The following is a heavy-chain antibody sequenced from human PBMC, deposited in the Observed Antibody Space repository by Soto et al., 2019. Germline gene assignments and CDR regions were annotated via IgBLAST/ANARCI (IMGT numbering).Heavy chain of an antibody. J-gene: IGHJ4*02. Sequence: ETLSLTCAVYGGSFSGYYWSWIRQPPGKGLEWIGEINHSGSTNYNPSLKSRVTISVDTSKNQFSLKLSSVTAADTAVYYCARGAIAARPLYYFDYWGQGTLVTAPQ. V-gene: IGHV4-34*01. CDR3: ARGAIAARPLYYFDY. CDR1: GGSFSGYY. D-gene: IGHD6-6*01. CDR2: INHSGST.